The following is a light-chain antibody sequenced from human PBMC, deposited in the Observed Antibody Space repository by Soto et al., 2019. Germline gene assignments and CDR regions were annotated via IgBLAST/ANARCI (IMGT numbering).Light chain of an antibody. J-gene: IGLJ1*01. Sequence: QSALTQVPSVSGSHVQAVSISCTGNSSDVGSYNRVSWYQQPPGTAPKLMIYEVSNRPSGVPDRFPGSKSGNTASLTISGLQAEDEADYYCSSYTSSSTYVFGTGTKVTV. V-gene: IGLV2-18*02. CDR1: SSDVGSYNR. CDR3: SSYTSSSTYV. CDR2: EVS.